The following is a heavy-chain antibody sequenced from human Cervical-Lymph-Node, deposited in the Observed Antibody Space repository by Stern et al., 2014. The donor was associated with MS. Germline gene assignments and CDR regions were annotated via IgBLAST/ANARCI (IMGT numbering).Heavy chain of an antibody. CDR3: AKGGRDYEDSFDS. J-gene: IGHJ4*02. V-gene: IGHV3-23*04. Sequence: EVQLVESGGGLVQPGGSLRLSCAASGFTFSSYAMNWVRQTPGKGLELVSSISASGASTYYGDSVKGRFTISRDNSKNTLYLPLNSLRAEDTATYYCAKGGRDYEDSFDSWGQGTLVTVSS. D-gene: IGHD4-17*01. CDR2: ISASGAST. CDR1: GFTFSSYA.